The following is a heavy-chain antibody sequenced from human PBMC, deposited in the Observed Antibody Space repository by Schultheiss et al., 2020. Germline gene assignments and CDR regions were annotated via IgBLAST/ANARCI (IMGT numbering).Heavy chain of an antibody. CDR2: IYPGDSDT. CDR1: GYSFTSYW. Sequence: GESLKISCKGSGYSFTSYWIGWVRQMPGKGLEWMGIIYPGDSDTRYSPSFQGQVTISADKSISTAYLQWSSLKASDTAMYYCARHSGGSGSYYFPYYYYGMDVWGKGTTVT. CDR3: ARHSGGSGSYYFPYYYYGMDV. D-gene: IGHD3-10*01. V-gene: IGHV5-51*01. J-gene: IGHJ6*04.